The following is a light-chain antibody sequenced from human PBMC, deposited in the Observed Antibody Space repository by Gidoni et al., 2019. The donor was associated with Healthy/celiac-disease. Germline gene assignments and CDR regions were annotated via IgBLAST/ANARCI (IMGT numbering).Light chain of an antibody. CDR2: AAS. CDR3: QQSYSTEAT. Sequence: DIQMTQSPSSLSASVGDRVTITCRASQSISSYLNWYQQKPGKAPKLLIYAASSLQSGVPSRFSGGGSGTDFTLSISGLRPENFSTYYCQQSYSTEATFGGXTKVEIK. V-gene: IGKV1-39*01. CDR1: QSISSY. J-gene: IGKJ4*01.